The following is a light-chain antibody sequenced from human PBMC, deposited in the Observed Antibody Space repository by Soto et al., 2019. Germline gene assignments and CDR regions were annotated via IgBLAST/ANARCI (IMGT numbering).Light chain of an antibody. J-gene: IGKJ4*01. Sequence: AIQLTQSPSSLSASVGDRVTITCRASQGISSALAWYQQKPGKAPNLLIYDASSLESGVPSRFSGSGSGTDFTLTISSLQPEDFATYYGQQFNYYPLTCGGGTKVEIK. V-gene: IGKV1D-13*01. CDR2: DAS. CDR1: QGISSA. CDR3: QQFNYYPLT.